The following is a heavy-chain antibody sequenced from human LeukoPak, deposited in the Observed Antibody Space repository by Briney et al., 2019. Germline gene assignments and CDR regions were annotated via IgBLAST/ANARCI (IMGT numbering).Heavy chain of an antibody. V-gene: IGHV4-4*02. Sequence: SETLSLTCAVAGGSISSTNWWTWVRQPPGKGLEWIGEVDHSGYTNYNPSLKSRVTISVDKSKNHSSLKLSSVTAADTAIYYCARDVWVRGVIISGYWGQGTLVTVSS. CDR1: GGSISSTNW. CDR3: ARDVWVRGVIISGY. J-gene: IGHJ4*02. CDR2: VDHSGYT. D-gene: IGHD3-10*01.